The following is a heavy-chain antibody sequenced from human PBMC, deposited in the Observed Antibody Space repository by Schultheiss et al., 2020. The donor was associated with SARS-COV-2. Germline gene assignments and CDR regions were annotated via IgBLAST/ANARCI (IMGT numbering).Heavy chain of an antibody. CDR1: GGSISSGGYY. D-gene: IGHD4-17*01. CDR2: IYHSGST. Sequence: SETLSLTCTVSGGSISSGGYYWSWIRQPPGKGLEWIGEIYHSGSTNYNPSLKSRVTISVDTSKNQFSLKLSSVTAADTAVYYCARGEADYGDYRFDAWGQGTLVTVSS. V-gene: IGHV4-30-4*08. J-gene: IGHJ5*02. CDR3: ARGEADYGDYRFDA.